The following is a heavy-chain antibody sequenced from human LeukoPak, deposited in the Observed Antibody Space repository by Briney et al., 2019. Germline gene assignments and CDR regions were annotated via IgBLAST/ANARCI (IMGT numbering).Heavy chain of an antibody. V-gene: IGHV4-59*01. J-gene: IGHJ5*02. CDR2: IYYSGST. Sequence: SETLSLTCTVSGGSISSYYWSWIRQPPGKGLEWIGYIYYSGSTNYNPSLKSRVTISVDTSKNQFSLKLSSVTAADTAVYYCAREVVVAATWFDPWGQGTLVTVSS. CDR1: GGSISSYY. CDR3: AREVVVAATWFDP. D-gene: IGHD2-15*01.